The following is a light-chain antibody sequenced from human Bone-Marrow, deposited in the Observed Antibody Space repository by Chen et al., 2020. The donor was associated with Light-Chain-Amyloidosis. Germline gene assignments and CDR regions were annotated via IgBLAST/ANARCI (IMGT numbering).Light chain of an antibody. V-gene: IGLV6-57*01. J-gene: IGLJ3*02. CDR3: QCYQGSIQGV. CDR2: EDD. CDR1: SGSIATNY. Sequence: NFMLTQPHSVSESPGKTVIISCTRSSGSIATNYVQWYQQRPGSSPTTVFYEDDQRPSGFPYRFSGAIGRSSNAASLASSGLKTGGEADYCCQCYQGSIQGVFGRGAKLTVL.